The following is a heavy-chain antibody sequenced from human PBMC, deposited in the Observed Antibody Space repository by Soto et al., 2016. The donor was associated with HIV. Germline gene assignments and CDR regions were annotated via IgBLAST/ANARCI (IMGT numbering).Heavy chain of an antibody. CDR2: VDPEDGET. V-gene: IGHV1-69-2*01. J-gene: IGHJ6*03. D-gene: IGHD3-22*01. CDR3: ARDPANGYDSSGPRDAYYYYMDV. CDR1: GYTFTDYY. Sequence: EVQLVQSGAEVKKPGATVKISCKVSGYTFTDYYMHWVQQAPGKGLEWMGLVDPEDGETIYAEKFQGRVTITADTSTDTAYMELSSLRSEDTATYYCARDPANGYDSSGPRDAYYYYMDVWGKGTAVTVSS.